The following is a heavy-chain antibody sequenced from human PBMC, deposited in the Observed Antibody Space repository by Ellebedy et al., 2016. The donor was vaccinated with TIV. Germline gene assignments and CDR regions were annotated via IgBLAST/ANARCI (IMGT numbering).Heavy chain of an antibody. Sequence: MPSETLSLTCAVYGGSFSGYFWNWIRQPPGKGLEWIGEINHSGSTNYNPPLKSRVTISVDTSKNQFSLKLSFVTAADTAVYYCATLPVGSYYNRYYYYGMDVWGQGTTVTVSS. V-gene: IGHV4-34*01. CDR3: ATLPVGSYYNRYYYYGMDV. CDR2: INHSGST. D-gene: IGHD3-10*01. CDR1: GGSFSGYF. J-gene: IGHJ6*02.